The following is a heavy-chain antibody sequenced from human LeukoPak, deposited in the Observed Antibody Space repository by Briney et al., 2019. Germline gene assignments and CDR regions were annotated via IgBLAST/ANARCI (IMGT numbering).Heavy chain of an antibody. CDR2: INHSGST. D-gene: IGHD2-2*01. CDR1: GGSFSGYY. V-gene: IGHV4-34*01. Sequence: SETLSLTCAAYGGSFSGYYWSWTRQPPGKGLEWIGEINHSGSTNYNPSLKSRVTISVDTSKNQFSLKLSSVTAADTAVYYCARGRRYQLLSIWFDPWGQGTLVTVSS. J-gene: IGHJ5*02. CDR3: ARGRRYQLLSIWFDP.